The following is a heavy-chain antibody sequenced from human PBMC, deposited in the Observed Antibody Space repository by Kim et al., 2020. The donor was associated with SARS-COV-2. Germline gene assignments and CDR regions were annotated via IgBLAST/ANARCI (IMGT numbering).Heavy chain of an antibody. Sequence: TNHTPPLQSRVTISLDTSINQFSLSLSSVTAADTAVYYCASSDYVSSSFDNWGQGPLVTVSS. V-gene: IGHV4-34*01. CDR2: T. J-gene: IGHJ4*02. CDR3: ASSDYVSSSFDN. D-gene: IGHD3-22*01.